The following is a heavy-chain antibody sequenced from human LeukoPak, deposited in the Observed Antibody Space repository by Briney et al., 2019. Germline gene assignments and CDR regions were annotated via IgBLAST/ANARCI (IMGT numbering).Heavy chain of an antibody. CDR2: ISWNSGSI. CDR3: AKDRGYGSGSYYNGQDGYFDY. V-gene: IGHV3-9*01. Sequence: GRSLRLSCAASGFTFDDYAMHWVRQAPGKGLEWVSGISWNSGSIGYADSVKGRFTISRDDAKNSLYLQMNSLRAEDTALYYCAKDRGYGSGSYYNGQDGYFDYWGQGTLVTVSS. J-gene: IGHJ4*02. CDR1: GFTFDDYA. D-gene: IGHD3-10*01.